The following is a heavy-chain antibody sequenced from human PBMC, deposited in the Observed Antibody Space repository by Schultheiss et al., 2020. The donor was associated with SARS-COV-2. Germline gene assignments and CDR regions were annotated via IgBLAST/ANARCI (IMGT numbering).Heavy chain of an antibody. CDR3: ALDYNWNYGA. CDR1: GFSLSTSGMC. CDR2: IDWDDDK. J-gene: IGHJ4*02. Sequence: SGPTLVKPTQTLTLTCTFSGFSLSTSGMCVSWIRQPPGKALEWLARIDWDDDKRYSPSLKSRLTITKDTSKNQVVLTMTNMAPVDTATYYCALDYNWNYGAWGQGTLVTVSS. D-gene: IGHD1-7*01. V-gene: IGHV2-5*08.